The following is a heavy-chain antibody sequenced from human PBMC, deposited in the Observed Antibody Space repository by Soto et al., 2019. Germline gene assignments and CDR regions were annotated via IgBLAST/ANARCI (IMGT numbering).Heavy chain of an antibody. J-gene: IGHJ6*02. D-gene: IGHD2-2*01. CDR2: IYPGDSDV. CDR3: ARHDCSTTRCHEGHYYYGMDV. V-gene: IGHV5-51*01. CDR1: GDSFTSYW. Sequence: GESLKISCQGSGDSFTSYWIGWLRQMPGKGLEWMGIIYPGDSDVRYSPSFQCQVTFSVDKSISTAYLQWSSLKASDTAIYYCARHDCSTTRCHEGHYYYGMDVWGQGTTVTVSS.